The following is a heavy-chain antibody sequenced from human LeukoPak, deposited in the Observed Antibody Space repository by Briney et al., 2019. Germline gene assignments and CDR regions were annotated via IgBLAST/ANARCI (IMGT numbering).Heavy chain of an antibody. CDR3: ARAIRGSAVDTGDR. CDR2: IKNDGSEE. D-gene: IGHD3-10*01. J-gene: IGHJ4*02. V-gene: IGHV3-7*01. CDR1: GFTFSRYW. Sequence: GGSLRLSCAASGFTFSRYWMRWVRQAPGKGLEGVANIKNDGSEEYYVDSVKGRFAISRDNARNSLFLQMNSLTVEDTAVYYCARAIRGSAVDTGDRWGQGTLVTVSS.